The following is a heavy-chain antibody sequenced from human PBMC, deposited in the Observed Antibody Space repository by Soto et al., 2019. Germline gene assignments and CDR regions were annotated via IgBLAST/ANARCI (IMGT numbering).Heavy chain of an antibody. J-gene: IGHJ6*02. Sequence: PGGSLRLSCAASGFTFSDHYMDWVRQAPGKGLEWVGRTRNKANSYTTEYAASVKGRFTISRDDSKNSLYLQMNSLKTEDTAVYYCAAGSSSSWPFGMDVWGQGTTVTVSS. CDR1: GFTFSDHY. D-gene: IGHD6-13*01. V-gene: IGHV3-72*01. CDR2: TRNKANSYTT. CDR3: AAGSSSSWPFGMDV.